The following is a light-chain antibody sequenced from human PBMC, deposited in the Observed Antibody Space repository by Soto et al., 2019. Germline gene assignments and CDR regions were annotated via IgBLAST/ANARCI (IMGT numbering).Light chain of an antibody. J-gene: IGLJ1*01. CDR2: EVS. V-gene: IGLV2-14*01. Sequence: HSALTQPASVSGSPGQSITISCTETSSDVGGYNYVSWYQQYPGKAPKLMIYEVSNWPSGVSNRFSGSKSGNTASLTISGAQAEDEGDYYCSSYTPTRAPPVF. CDR1: SSDVGGYNY. CDR3: SSYTPTRAPPV.